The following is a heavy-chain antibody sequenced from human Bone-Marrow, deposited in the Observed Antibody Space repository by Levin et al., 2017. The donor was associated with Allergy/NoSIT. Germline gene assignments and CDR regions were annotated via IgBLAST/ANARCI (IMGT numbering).Heavy chain of an antibody. J-gene: IGHJ4*02. CDR3: ARERVWSFDS. D-gene: IGHD2-21*01. CDR2: IKPDGSDK. CDR1: GFPFGDYW. V-gene: IGHV3-7*01. Sequence: QPGGSLRLSCTASGFPFGDYWMSWVRQAPGRGLEWVANIKPDGSDKYYVDSVMGRLTISRDNAKASLYLQMKSLRAEDTAVYYCARERVWSFDSWGQGTLVTVSS.